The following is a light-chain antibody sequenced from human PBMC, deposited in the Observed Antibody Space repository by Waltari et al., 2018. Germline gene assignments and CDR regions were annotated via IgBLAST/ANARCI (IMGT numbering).Light chain of an antibody. CDR3: QSYDRDLNAVL. V-gene: IGLV1-40*01. CDR1: SSNIGAGYD. CDR2: RDH. J-gene: IGLJ2*01. Sequence: QSVLTQPPSVSGAPGQSVTISCTGSSSNIGAGYDVHWYQQIPGSAPKVLIYRDHKRPSGVPGRFSGSKSGTSASLSVTGLHVEDEADYFCQSYDRDLNAVLFGGGTKLTVL.